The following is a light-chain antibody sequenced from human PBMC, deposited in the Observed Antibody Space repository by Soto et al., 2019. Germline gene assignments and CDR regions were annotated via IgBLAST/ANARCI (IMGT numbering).Light chain of an antibody. J-gene: IGKJ4*01. CDR2: DAS. CDR3: QQRSNWPLT. Sequence: DIVMTQSPATLSLSPGERATLSCMASQSVSSYLAWYKKKPGQAPRLLIYDASNRATGIPARFSGSGSGTDFTLTISSLEPEDFAVYDCQQRSNWPLTFGGGTKVDI. CDR1: QSVSSY. V-gene: IGKV3-11*01.